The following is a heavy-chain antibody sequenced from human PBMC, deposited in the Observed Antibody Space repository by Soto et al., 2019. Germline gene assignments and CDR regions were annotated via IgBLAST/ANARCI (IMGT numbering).Heavy chain of an antibody. Sequence: ASVKVSCKASGYTFTSYGISWVRQAPGQGLEWMGWISAYNGNTNYAQKLQGRVTMTTDTSTSTAYMELRSLRSDDTAVYYCARDIPTKLELGYPHQDYWGQGTLVTVS. CDR2: ISAYNGNT. V-gene: IGHV1-18*04. D-gene: IGHD1-7*01. CDR1: GYTFTSYG. J-gene: IGHJ4*02. CDR3: ARDIPTKLELGYPHQDY.